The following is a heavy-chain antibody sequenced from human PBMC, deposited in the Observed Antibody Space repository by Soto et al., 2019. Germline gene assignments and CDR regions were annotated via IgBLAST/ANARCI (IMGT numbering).Heavy chain of an antibody. V-gene: IGHV4-39*01. CDR1: GGSISSSSYY. D-gene: IGHD3-10*01. CDR2: IYYSGST. CDR3: ARHPAMVRGTRWGYFDY. Sequence: QLQLQESGPGLVKPSETLSLTCTVSGGSISSSSYYWGWIRQPPGKGLEWIGSIYYSGSTYYNPSLKSRVTISVDTSKNQFSLKLSSVTAADTAVYYCARHPAMVRGTRWGYFDYWGQGTLVTVSS. J-gene: IGHJ4*02.